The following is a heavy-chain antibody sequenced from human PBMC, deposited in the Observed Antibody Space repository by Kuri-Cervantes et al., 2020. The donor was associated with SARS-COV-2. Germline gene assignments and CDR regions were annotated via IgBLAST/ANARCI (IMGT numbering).Heavy chain of an antibody. V-gene: IGHV4-30-4*08. CDR3: ARGQQLVLGWFDP. Sequence: SETLSLTCTVSGGSISSGDYYWSWIRQPPGKGLEWIGYIYYSGSTYYNPSLKSRVTISVDTSKNQFSLKLSSVTAADTAVYYRARGQQLVLGWFDPWGQGTLVTVSS. J-gene: IGHJ5*02. CDR1: GGSISSGDYY. D-gene: IGHD6-13*01. CDR2: IYYSGST.